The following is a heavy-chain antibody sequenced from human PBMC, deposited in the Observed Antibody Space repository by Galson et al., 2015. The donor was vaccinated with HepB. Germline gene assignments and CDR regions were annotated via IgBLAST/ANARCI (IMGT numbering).Heavy chain of an antibody. CDR2: ISSVSTI. CDR3: AREAYCGGDCWTIDY. CDR1: RFTFSSYS. D-gene: IGHD2-21*02. V-gene: IGHV3-48*02. Sequence: SLRLSCAASRFTFSSYSMNWVRQAPGKGLEWVSYISSVSTIYYADSVKGRFTISRDNAKNSLYLQMNSLRDEDTTVYYCAREAYCGGDCWTIDYWGQGTLVTVSS. J-gene: IGHJ4*02.